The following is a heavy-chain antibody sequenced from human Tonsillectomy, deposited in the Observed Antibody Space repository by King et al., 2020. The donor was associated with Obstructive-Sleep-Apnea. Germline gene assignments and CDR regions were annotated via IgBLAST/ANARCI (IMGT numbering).Heavy chain of an antibody. V-gene: IGHV4-39*01. J-gene: IGHJ4*02. CDR3: ARQQQLVDN. Sequence: QLQESGPGLVKPSETLSLTCSVSGGSISSSSYYWGWIRQPPGKGLEWIGSIYYSGSTYYNPALKSRVTISVDTSKNQFSLKLTSVTAADTAVYYCARQQQLVDNWGQGTLVTVSS. D-gene: IGHD6-13*01. CDR2: IYYSGST. CDR1: GGSISSSSYY.